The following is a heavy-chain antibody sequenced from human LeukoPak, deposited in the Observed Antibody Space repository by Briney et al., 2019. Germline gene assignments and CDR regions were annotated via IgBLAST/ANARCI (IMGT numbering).Heavy chain of an antibody. Sequence: GGCLRLSCATSGFIFSDYAMTWVRQTPGKGLEWVSDISGSGGNTYYADSVTGRFTISRDNSKNTLYLQMNSLRAEDTAVYYCAKDRYSDNTGHHYENEYWGQGTLVTVSS. CDR3: AKDRYSDNTGHHYENEY. D-gene: IGHD3-22*01. CDR2: ISGSGGNT. V-gene: IGHV3-23*01. J-gene: IGHJ4*02. CDR1: GFIFSDYA.